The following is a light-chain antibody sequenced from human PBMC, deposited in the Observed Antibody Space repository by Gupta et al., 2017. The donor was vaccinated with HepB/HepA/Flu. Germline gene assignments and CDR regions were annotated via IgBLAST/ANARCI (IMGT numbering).Light chain of an antibody. CDR1: LSIGSN. V-gene: IGKV3-15*01. CDR2: VAS. Sequence: TTQSAALLSLSREETGTPSCSARLSIGSNVSWYQQKPGQAPRPLIYVASTRATGIPARFSVSGSGTEFSLTITSLQSEDFAVYYCQQYNNGPPLTFGGGTKVEIK. CDR3: QQYNNGPPLT. J-gene: IGKJ4*01.